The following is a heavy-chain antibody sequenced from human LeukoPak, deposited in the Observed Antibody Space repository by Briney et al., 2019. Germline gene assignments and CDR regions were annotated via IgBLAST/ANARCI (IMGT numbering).Heavy chain of an antibody. Sequence: GGSLRLSCAASGFTFSSYAMNWVRQTPGEGLEWVSTARASGSATYYADSVKGRFAISRDDSKSTLYLQMTNLRAEDTALYYCAKRYGNAWYQFDYWGRGTLVTVSS. J-gene: IGHJ4*02. V-gene: IGHV3-23*01. D-gene: IGHD5-18*01. CDR3: AKRYGNAWYQFDY. CDR1: GFTFSSYA. CDR2: ARASGSAT.